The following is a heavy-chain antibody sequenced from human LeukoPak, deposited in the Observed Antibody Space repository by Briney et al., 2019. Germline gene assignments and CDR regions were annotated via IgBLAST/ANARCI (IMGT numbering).Heavy chain of an antibody. CDR2: NYSSGST. CDR1: VGPISSGSDS. D-gene: IGHD6-13*01. CDR3: AATAAEIFVY. Sequence: SETLSLTCTVSVGPISSGSDSWSWIRQPAVKGLEWIGHNYSSGSTNYTPPLKSRVTISVDKSKNQFSMKLSSVTAADTAVYYCAATAAEIFVYWGQGTLVTVSS. V-gene: IGHV4-61*09. J-gene: IGHJ4*02.